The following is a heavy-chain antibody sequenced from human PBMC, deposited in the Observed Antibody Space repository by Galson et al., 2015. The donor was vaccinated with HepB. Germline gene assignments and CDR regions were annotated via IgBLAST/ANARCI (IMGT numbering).Heavy chain of an antibody. D-gene: IGHD2-2*01. CDR2: IKSKTDGGTT. Sequence: SLRLSCAASGFTFSNAWMNWVRQAPGKGLEWVGRIKSKTDGGTTDYAAPVKGRFTISRDDSKNTLYLLMNSLKTEDTAVYYCSTPGGYCSSTSCYSFYWGQGTLVTVSS. J-gene: IGHJ4*02. CDR3: STPGGYCSSTSCYSFY. V-gene: IGHV3-15*07. CDR1: GFTFSNAW.